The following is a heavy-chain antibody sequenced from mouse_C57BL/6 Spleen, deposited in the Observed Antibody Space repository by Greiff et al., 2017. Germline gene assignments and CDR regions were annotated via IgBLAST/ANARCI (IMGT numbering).Heavy chain of an antibody. V-gene: IGHV14-4*01. CDR3: TPNYYGSSYVFAY. Sequence: EVQLQQSGAELVRPGASVKLSCTASGFNIKDDYMHWVKQRPEQGLEWIGWIDPENCDTEYASKFQGKATITADTSSNTAYLQLSSLTSEDTAVYYCTPNYYGSSYVFAYWGQGTLVTVSA. J-gene: IGHJ3*01. CDR2: IDPENCDT. CDR1: GFNIKDDY. D-gene: IGHD1-1*01.